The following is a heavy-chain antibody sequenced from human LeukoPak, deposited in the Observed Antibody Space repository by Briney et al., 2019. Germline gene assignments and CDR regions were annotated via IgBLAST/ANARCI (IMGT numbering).Heavy chain of an antibody. CDR2: IYSDNT. Sequence: GGSLRLSCTVSGFTVSTNSMSWVRQAPGKGLEWVSFIYSDNTHYSDSVKGRFTISRDNSKNTLYLQMNSLRAEDTAVYYCARRAGAYSHPYDYWGQGTLVTVS. V-gene: IGHV3-53*01. D-gene: IGHD4/OR15-4a*01. CDR1: GFTVSTNS. J-gene: IGHJ4*02. CDR3: ARRAGAYSHPYDY.